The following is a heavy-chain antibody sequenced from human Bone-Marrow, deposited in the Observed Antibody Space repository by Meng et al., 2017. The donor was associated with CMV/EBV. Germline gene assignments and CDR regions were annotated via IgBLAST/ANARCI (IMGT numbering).Heavy chain of an antibody. V-gene: IGHV1-2*02. D-gene: IGHD3-10*01. J-gene: IGHJ4*01. CDR2: INPNSGGT. CDR1: GYTFTGYY. Sequence: ASVKVSCKASGYTFTGYYMHWVRQAPGQGLEWMGWINPNSGGTNYAQKFQGRVTMTRDTSISTAYMELSRLRSDDTAVYYCARDRGNMVRGGSSGYWGHGTLVTVSS. CDR3: ARDRGNMVRGGSSGY.